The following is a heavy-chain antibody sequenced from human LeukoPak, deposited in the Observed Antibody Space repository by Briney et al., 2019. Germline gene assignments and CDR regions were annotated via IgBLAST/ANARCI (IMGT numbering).Heavy chain of an antibody. D-gene: IGHD3-3*01. CDR3: ARGYSYDFGSVYYPPRADNSYYYGMDV. CDR1: GYTFTGYY. V-gene: IGHV1-2*02. CDR2: INPNSGGT. J-gene: IGHJ6*04. Sequence: ASVKVSCKASGYTFTGYYMHWVRQAPGQGLEWMGWINPNSGGTNYAQKFQGRVTLTRDTSISTAYMELSRLRSDDTAVYYCARGYSYDFGSVYYPPRADNSYYYGMDVGGKGPTAPVSP.